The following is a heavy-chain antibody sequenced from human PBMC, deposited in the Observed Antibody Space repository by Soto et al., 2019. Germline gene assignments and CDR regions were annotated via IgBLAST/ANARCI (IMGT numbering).Heavy chain of an antibody. CDR2: ISSSNRTI. CDR1: GFTFRSYS. V-gene: IGHV3-48*02. J-gene: IGHJ6*02. D-gene: IGHD2-15*01. CDR3: AREGWPLLQTGMDV. Sequence: GGSLRLSCATSGFTFRSYSMNWVRQAPGKGLEWVSYISSSNRTINYADSVKGRFIISRDNAKNSLYLQMHSLRDEDTAVYYCAREGWPLLQTGMDVWGQGTTVTVSS.